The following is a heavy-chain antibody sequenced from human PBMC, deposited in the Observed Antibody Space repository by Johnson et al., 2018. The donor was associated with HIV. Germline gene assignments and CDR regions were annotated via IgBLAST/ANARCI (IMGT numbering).Heavy chain of an antibody. Sequence: VQLVESGGGLVKPGGSLRLSCAASGFTFSDYYMSWIRQAPGKGLEWVSVIYSGGSTYYADSVKGRFTISRDNSKNTLYLQMNSLRAEDTAVYYCARTSLEMATISAFDIWGQGTMVTVSS. CDR3: ARTSLEMATISAFDI. CDR2: IYSGGST. CDR1: GFTFSDYY. V-gene: IGHV3-66*02. J-gene: IGHJ3*02. D-gene: IGHD5-24*01.